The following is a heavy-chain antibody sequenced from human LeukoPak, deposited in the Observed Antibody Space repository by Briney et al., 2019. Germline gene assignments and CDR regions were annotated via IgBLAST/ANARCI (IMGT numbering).Heavy chain of an antibody. Sequence: PSETLSLTCNVSSGSITDSNYYWGWIRQPPGKGLEWIVRINYSGTTYYSPSLKSRVTISVDTSRNHFSLKVTSVTAADTAVYYCASLTHSYYADPAGCYPFYYMDVWGKGTTVTVSS. D-gene: IGHD3-22*01. V-gene: IGHV4-39*02. CDR3: ASLTHSYYADPAGCYPFYYMDV. CDR1: SGSITDSNYY. CDR2: INYSGTT. J-gene: IGHJ6*03.